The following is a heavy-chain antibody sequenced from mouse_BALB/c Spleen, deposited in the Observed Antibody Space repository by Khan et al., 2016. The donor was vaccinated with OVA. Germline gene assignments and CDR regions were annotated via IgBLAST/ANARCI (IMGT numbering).Heavy chain of an antibody. J-gene: IGHJ3*01. Sequence: QVQLQQPGPGLVQPSQSLSITCTVSGFSLTTYGVHWVRQSPGKGLAWLGVIWSGGSTDYNAAFISRLSISKDSSKSQVFFKMNSLQVNDTAIYYGARNYDYDEGLAYWGQGTLVTVSA. CDR3: ARNYDYDEGLAY. CDR1: GFSLTTYG. D-gene: IGHD2-4*01. CDR2: IWSGGST. V-gene: IGHV2-2*02.